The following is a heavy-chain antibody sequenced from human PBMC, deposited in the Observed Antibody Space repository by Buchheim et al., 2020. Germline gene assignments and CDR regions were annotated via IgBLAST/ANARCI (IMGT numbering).Heavy chain of an antibody. Sequence: EGQLVESGGGLVQPGGSLRLSCAASGLSLSTYWMHWVRQAPGKGLEWVSRTNTDGSDKSYVDSVKGRFTVSRDNARNTLYLHMYSLGADDTAVYYCAIEYYVVLTCDYYDYWGQGT. D-gene: IGHD3-9*01. J-gene: IGHJ4*01. V-gene: IGHV3-74*01. CDR1: GLSLSTYW. CDR3: AIEYYVVLTCDYYDY. CDR2: TNTDGSDK.